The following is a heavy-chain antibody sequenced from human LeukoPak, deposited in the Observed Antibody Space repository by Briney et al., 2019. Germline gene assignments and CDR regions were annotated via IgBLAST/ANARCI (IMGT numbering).Heavy chain of an antibody. V-gene: IGHV3-21*01. CDR2: ISSTSTYI. Sequence: GGSLRLSCAASGFTFSSFSMNWVRQAPGKGLEWVSSISSTSTYIYYADSLRGRFTISRDNVKNSLYLQMSSLRAEDTAVYYCAREMGYMVRGVLPSDYWGQGTLVTVSS. D-gene: IGHD3-10*01. J-gene: IGHJ4*02. CDR1: GFTFSSFS. CDR3: AREMGYMVRGVLPSDY.